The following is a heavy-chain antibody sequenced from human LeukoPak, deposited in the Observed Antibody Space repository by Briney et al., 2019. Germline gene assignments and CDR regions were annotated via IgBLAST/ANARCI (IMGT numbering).Heavy chain of an antibody. CDR2: IIPIFGIA. D-gene: IGHD3-3*01. Sequence: GSSVKVSCKASGGTFSSYAISWVRQAPGQGLEWMGRIIPIFGIANYAQKFQGRVTITADKSTSTAYMELSSLRSEDTAVYYCAREGFTIFGVVIDYNYGMDVWGQGTTVTVSS. J-gene: IGHJ6*02. V-gene: IGHV1-69*04. CDR1: GGTFSSYA. CDR3: AREGFTIFGVVIDYNYGMDV.